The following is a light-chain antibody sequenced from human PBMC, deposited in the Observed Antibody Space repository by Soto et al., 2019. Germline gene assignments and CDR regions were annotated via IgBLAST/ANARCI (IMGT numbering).Light chain of an antibody. CDR2: SND. Sequence: QSVLSQPPSASGTPGQRVTISCSGRTSNIGSNSVTWYQQLQGTAPKVVIYSNDQWPSGVPDRFSGSKSGSSASLAISGLQSEDEADYYCAAWDDSLNGPVFGGGTKVTVL. CDR1: TSNIGSNS. CDR3: AAWDDSLNGPV. J-gene: IGLJ3*02. V-gene: IGLV1-44*01.